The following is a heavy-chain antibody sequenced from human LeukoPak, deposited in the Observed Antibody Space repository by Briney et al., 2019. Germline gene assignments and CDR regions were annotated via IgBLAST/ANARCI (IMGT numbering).Heavy chain of an antibody. V-gene: IGHV4-38-2*02. D-gene: IGHD3-3*01. Sequence: PSETLSLTCAVSGYSISSGYYWGWIRQPPGKGLEWIGSIYHSGSTYYNPSLKSRVTISVDTSKNQFSLKLSSVTAADTAVYYCARDPTEDFWSGFYSYFDFWGQGTLVTVSS. CDR1: GYSISSGYY. CDR2: IYHSGST. J-gene: IGHJ4*02. CDR3: ARDPTEDFWSGFYSYFDF.